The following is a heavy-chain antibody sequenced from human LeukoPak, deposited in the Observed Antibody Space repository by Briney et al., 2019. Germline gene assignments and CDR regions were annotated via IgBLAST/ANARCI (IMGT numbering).Heavy chain of an antibody. Sequence: ASVKVSCKASGYTFTSYDINWVRQATGQGLEWMGWINPNSGGTNYAQKFQGRVTMTRDTSISTAYMELSRLRSDDTAVYYCALLFDSYYYDSSDTDYWGQGTLVTVSS. D-gene: IGHD3-22*01. V-gene: IGHV1-2*02. CDR3: ALLFDSYYYDSSDTDY. CDR2: INPNSGGT. J-gene: IGHJ4*02. CDR1: GYTFTSYD.